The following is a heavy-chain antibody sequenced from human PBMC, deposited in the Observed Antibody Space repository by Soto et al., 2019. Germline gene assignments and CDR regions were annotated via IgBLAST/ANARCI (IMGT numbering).Heavy chain of an antibody. J-gene: IGHJ4*02. Sequence: EVQLLESGGGLVQPGGSLRLSCAASGFTFRTYAMSWVRQAPGKGLEWVSGLFGNGGGISYADSVKGRFTISRDNSNNMLYLQMRSLRVEDTAVYYCAKDRQPDGLRPFDHWGQGTLVTVSS. CDR1: GFTFRTYA. CDR3: AKDRQPDGLRPFDH. V-gene: IGHV3-23*01. D-gene: IGHD2-8*01. CDR2: LFGNGGGI.